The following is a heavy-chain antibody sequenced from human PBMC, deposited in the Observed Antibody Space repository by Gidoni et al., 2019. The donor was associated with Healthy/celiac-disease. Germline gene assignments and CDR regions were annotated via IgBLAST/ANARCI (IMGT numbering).Heavy chain of an antibody. J-gene: IGHJ5*02. V-gene: IGHV3-33*01. D-gene: IGHD1-1*01. Sequence: QVQLVESGGGVVQPGGPRSLSGAATGCTFSRYGIHWVRQAPGKGLEWVAVIWYDGSNKYYADSVKGRFTISRDNSKYTLYLQMNSLGAEDTAVYYCARAERPTGWFDPWGQGTLVTVSS. CDR2: IWYDGSNK. CDR1: GCTFSRYG. CDR3: ARAERPTGWFDP.